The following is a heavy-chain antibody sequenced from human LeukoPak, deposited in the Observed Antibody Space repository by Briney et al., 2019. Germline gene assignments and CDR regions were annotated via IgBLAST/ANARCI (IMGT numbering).Heavy chain of an antibody. V-gene: IGHV1-2*02. CDR1: GYTFTGYY. Sequence: GASVKVSCKASGYTFTGYYMHWVRQAPGQGLEWMGWINPNSGGTNYAQKFQGRVTMTRDTSISTAYMELSRLRSDDTAVYYCSRWGYCSSTSCYYYGMDVWGQGTTVTVSS. J-gene: IGHJ6*02. D-gene: IGHD2-2*01. CDR3: SRWGYCSSTSCYYYGMDV. CDR2: INPNSGGT.